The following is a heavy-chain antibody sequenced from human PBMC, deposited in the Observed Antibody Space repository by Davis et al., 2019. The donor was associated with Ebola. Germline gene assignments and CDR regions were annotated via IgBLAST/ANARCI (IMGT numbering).Heavy chain of an antibody. CDR3: ARSMTTVTTDWFDP. CDR2: IKQDGSEK. J-gene: IGHJ5*02. D-gene: IGHD4-17*01. V-gene: IGHV3-7*01. Sequence: GGSLRLSCAASGFTFSSYWMSWVRQAPGKGLEWVANIKQDGSEKYYVDSVKGRFTISRDNAKNSLYLQMNSLRDEDTAVYYCARSMTTVTTDWFDPWGQGTLVTVSS. CDR1: GFTFSSYW.